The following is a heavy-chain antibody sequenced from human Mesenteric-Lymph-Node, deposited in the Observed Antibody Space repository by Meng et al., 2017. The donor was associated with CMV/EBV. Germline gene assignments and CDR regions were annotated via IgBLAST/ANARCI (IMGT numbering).Heavy chain of an antibody. V-gene: IGHV3-43D*03. D-gene: IGHD2-2*01. CDR1: GFTFDYYA. Sequence: GGSLRLSCAASGFTFDYYAMHWVRQSPGKGLEWVSLISWDGGSTAYADSVRGRFTISRDNSENYLYLQMNSLRAEDTALYYCAKSGGGSSTGRRTYYYYGMDVWGQGTTVTVSS. J-gene: IGHJ6*02. CDR2: ISWDGGST. CDR3: AKSGGGSSTGRRTYYYYGMDV.